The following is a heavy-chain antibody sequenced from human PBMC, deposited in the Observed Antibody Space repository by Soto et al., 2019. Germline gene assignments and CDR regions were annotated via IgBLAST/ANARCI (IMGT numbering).Heavy chain of an antibody. CDR1: GDSVSSNSAA. D-gene: IGHD3-22*01. Sequence: KQSQTLSLTCAISGDSVSSNSAAWNWIRQSPSRGLEWLGRTYYRSKWYNDYAVSVKSRITINPDTSKNQFSLQLNSVTPEDTAVYYCAREKYYDSSGSFFDYWGQGALVTVSS. CDR3: AREKYYDSSGSFFDY. J-gene: IGHJ4*02. V-gene: IGHV6-1*01. CDR2: TYYRSKWYN.